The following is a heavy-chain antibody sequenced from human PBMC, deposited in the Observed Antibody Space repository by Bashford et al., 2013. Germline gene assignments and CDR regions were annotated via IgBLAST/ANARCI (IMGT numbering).Heavy chain of an antibody. V-gene: IGHV3-23*01. CDR3: AKGIYGSNWNPYDY. CDR2: LSSSGSNT. Sequence: VRQAPGKGLEWVSTLSSSGSNTYHADSVKGRFTISRDSSKNTLYLQMNSLRAEDTAVYYCAKGIYGSNWNPYDYWGQGTLVTVSS. D-gene: IGHD1-1*01. J-gene: IGHJ4*02.